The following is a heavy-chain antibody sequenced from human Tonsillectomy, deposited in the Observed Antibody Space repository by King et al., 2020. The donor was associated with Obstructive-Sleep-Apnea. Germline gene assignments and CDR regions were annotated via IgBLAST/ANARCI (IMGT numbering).Heavy chain of an antibody. CDR1: GGSISSSSYY. CDR3: ASGVSGSPKSVDL. J-gene: IGHJ2*01. V-gene: IGHV4-39*01. D-gene: IGHD3-10*01. CDR2: IYYSGST. Sequence: QLQLQESGPGLVKPSETMSLTCTVSGGSISSSSYYWGWIRQPPGKGLEWIGSIYYSGSTYYNPSLKSRVTISVDTSKNQFSLKLSSVTAEDTAVYYCASGVSGSPKSVDLWGRGTLVTVSS.